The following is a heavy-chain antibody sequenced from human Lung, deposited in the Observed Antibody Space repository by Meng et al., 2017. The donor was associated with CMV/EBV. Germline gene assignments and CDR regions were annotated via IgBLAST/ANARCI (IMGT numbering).Heavy chain of an antibody. CDR3: ARTRIEVEPDGRKIKYYNYGMDV. J-gene: IGHJ6*02. CDR1: GYMFTTYD. D-gene: IGHD2-2*01. CDR2: MNPNSGNT. Sequence: ASVKVSCKASGYMFTTYDINWVRQATGQGLEWMGWMNPNSGNTGYAQKFQGRVTLTRVTSISTDYMDLISLTSDDTAVYYCARTRIEVEPDGRKIKYYNYGMDVWGQGTTVTGSS. V-gene: IGHV1-8*01.